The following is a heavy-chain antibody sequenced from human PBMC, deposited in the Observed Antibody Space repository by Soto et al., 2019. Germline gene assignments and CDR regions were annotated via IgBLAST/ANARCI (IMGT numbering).Heavy chain of an antibody. CDR2: INAGNGNT. CDR1: GYSFTSYA. J-gene: IGHJ5*02. V-gene: IGHV1-3*01. Sequence: ASVKVSCKASGYSFTSYAMHWVRQAPGQRLEWMGWINAGNGNTKYSQKFQGRVTITRDTSASTAYMELSSLRTEDTAVYYCARVPSYDSSGYSDGWVDHWGQGTLVTVSS. CDR3: ARVPSYDSSGYSDGWVDH. D-gene: IGHD3-22*01.